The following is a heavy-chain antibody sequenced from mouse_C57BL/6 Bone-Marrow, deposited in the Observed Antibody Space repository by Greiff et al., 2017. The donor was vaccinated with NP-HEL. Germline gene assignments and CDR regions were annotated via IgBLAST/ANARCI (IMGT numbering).Heavy chain of an antibody. CDR3: ARRGQGYYSNYDYFDY. Sequence: VQLQQSGAELVKPGASVKLSCKASGYTFTSYWMQWVKQRPGQGLEWIGEIDPSDSYTNYNQKFKGKATLTVDTSSSTAYMQLSSLTSEDSAVYYCARRGQGYYSNYDYFDYWGQGTTLTVSS. CDR2: IDPSDSYT. V-gene: IGHV1-50*01. CDR1: GYTFTSYW. D-gene: IGHD2-5*01. J-gene: IGHJ2*01.